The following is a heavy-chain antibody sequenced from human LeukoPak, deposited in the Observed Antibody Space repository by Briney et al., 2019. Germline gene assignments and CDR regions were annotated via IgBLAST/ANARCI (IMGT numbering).Heavy chain of an antibody. CDR1: GFTFSSYA. D-gene: IGHD4-17*01. CDR3: AKDPIYGDLDNYYYYYYMDV. Sequence: GGSLRLSCAASGFTFSSYAMHWVRQAPGKGLEWVAVISYDGSNKYYADSVKGRFTISRDNSKNTLYLQMNSLRAEDTAVYYCAKDPIYGDLDNYYYYYYMDVWGKGTAVTISS. CDR2: ISYDGSNK. V-gene: IGHV3-30*04. J-gene: IGHJ6*03.